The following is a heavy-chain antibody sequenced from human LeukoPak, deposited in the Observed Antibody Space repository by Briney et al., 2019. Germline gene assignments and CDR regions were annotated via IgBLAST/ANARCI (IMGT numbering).Heavy chain of an antibody. D-gene: IGHD1-14*01. CDR2: ISSGSTYK. CDR1: GFTFSIYT. J-gene: IGHJ4*02. CDR3: ARLANRSFDY. V-gene: IGHV3-21*01. Sequence: GGSLRLSCAASGFTFSIYTMNWVRRAPGKGLEWVSSISSGSTYKYYADSVKGRFTISRDSAKNSLFLQMNSLRAEDTAVYYCARLANRSFDYWGQGTLVTVSS.